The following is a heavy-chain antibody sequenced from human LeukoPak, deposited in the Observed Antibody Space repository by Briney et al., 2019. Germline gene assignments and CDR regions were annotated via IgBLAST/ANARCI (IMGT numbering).Heavy chain of an antibody. D-gene: IGHD6-13*01. CDR3: VRSTAWYRSSWYLIY. CDR2: IGSGSGGRT. V-gene: IGHV3-23*01. Sequence: GGSLRLSCAASGFAFSSYAMTWVRQAPGKGLEWVSGIGSGSGGRTYYADSVKGRFSISRDNSRDTLNLQMNSLRAEDTAIYYCVRSTAWYRSSWYLIYWGQGILVTVSS. J-gene: IGHJ4*02. CDR1: GFAFSSYA.